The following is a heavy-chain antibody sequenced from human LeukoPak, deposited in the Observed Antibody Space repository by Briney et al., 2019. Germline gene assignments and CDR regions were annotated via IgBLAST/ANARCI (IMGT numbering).Heavy chain of an antibody. Sequence: PSETLSLTCAVYGGSFSGYYWGWIRQPPGKGLQWIGEITHNGYTNYNTALKSRVTISIDTSKNEFSLKVSSVTAADMAIYYCAASGGPINWFDPWGQGTLVTVSS. CDR2: ITHNGYT. D-gene: IGHD3-10*01. V-gene: IGHV4-34*01. J-gene: IGHJ5*02. CDR1: GGSFSGYY. CDR3: AASGGPINWFDP.